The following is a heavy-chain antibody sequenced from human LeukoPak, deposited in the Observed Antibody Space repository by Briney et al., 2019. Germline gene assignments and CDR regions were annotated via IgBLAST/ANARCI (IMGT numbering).Heavy chain of an antibody. J-gene: IGHJ6*03. Sequence: SETLSLTCTVSGGSISSGSYYWSWIWQPAGKGLEWIGRIYTSGSTNYNPSLKSRVTISVDTSKNQFSLKLSSVTAADTAVYYCARVGAAGTPHYYYMDVWGKGTTVTVSS. CDR2: IYTSGST. D-gene: IGHD6-13*01. CDR3: ARVGAAGTPHYYYMDV. V-gene: IGHV4-61*02. CDR1: GGSISSGSYY.